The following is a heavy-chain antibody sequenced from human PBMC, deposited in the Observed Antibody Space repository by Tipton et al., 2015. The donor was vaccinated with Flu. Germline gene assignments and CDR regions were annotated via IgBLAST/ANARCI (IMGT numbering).Heavy chain of an antibody. J-gene: IGHJ5*02. CDR3: ARDYGDLNWFDP. D-gene: IGHD4-17*01. Sequence: TLSLTCTVSGGSISSSSYYWTWTRQPAGKGLEWIGQIYTSGSTKYNPSLKSRVTMSLDTSKNHFSLKLSSVTAADTAMYYCARDYGDLNWFDPWGQGTLVTVSS. CDR1: GGSISSSSYY. CDR2: IYTSGST. V-gene: IGHV4-61*09.